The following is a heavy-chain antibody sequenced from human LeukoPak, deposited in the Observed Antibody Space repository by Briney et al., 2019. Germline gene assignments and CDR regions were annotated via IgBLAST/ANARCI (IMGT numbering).Heavy chain of an antibody. CDR3: ARDVDTAMDG. CDR1: GGSISSYY. Sequence: SETPSLTCTVSGGSISSYYWSWIRQPPGKGLEWIGYIYYSGSTNYNPSLKSRVTISVDTSKNQFSLKLSSVTAADTAVYYCARDVDTAMDGWGQGTLVTVSS. J-gene: IGHJ4*02. CDR2: IYYSGST. V-gene: IGHV4-59*12. D-gene: IGHD5-18*01.